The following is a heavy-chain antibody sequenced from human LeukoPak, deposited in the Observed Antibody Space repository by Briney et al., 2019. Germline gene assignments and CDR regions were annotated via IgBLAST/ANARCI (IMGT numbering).Heavy chain of an antibody. CDR1: GYTFTSYD. J-gene: IGHJ3*02. D-gene: IGHD3-3*01. CDR2: MNPNSGNT. Sequence: ASVKVSCKASGYTFTSYDINWVRQATGQGLEWMGWMNPNSGNTGYAQKFQGRVTITRNTSISTAYMELSSLRSEDTAVYYCARGHLASFAIFGVVIIGDAFDIWGQGTMVIVSS. V-gene: IGHV1-8*03. CDR3: ARGHLASFAIFGVVIIGDAFDI.